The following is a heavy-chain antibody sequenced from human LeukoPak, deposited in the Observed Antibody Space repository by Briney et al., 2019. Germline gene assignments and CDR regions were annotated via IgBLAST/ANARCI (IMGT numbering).Heavy chain of an antibody. CDR1: GYSISSGYY. V-gene: IGHV4-38-2*02. CDR2: IYHSGST. J-gene: IGHJ6*03. Sequence: SETLSLTCTGSGYSISSGYYGGWIRQPPGKGLEWIGSIYHSGSTYYNPSLKSRVTISVDTSKNQFSLKLSTVTAADTAVYYCARVGIEMDYYMDVWGKGTTVTVSS. CDR3: ARVGIEMDYYMDV. D-gene: IGHD1-26*01.